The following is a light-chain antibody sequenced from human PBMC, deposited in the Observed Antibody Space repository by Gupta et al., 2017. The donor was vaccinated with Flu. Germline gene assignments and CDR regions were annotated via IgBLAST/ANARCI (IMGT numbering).Light chain of an antibody. CDR2: AAS. CDR1: QGIRHD. Sequence: DIQMTQSPSSLSASVGDRVTITCRASQGIRHDLGWYQQKPGKAPKRLIYAASTLQRAVPSTFSGSGAGTEFTLRIISLLPEDFATYYCRQQNNYPLTFGDGTKVEIK. CDR3: RQQNNYPLT. V-gene: IGKV1-17*01. J-gene: IGKJ4*01.